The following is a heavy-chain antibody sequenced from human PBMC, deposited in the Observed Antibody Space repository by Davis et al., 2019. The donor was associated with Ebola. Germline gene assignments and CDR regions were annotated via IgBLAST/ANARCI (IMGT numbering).Heavy chain of an antibody. D-gene: IGHD3-9*01. V-gene: IGHV3-48*02. CDR3: ARGGRWYDILTEASLMDV. Sequence: PGGSLRLSCAASGFKFGTYTMNWVRQAPGEGLEWIAYISSSSTNIYYADSVKGRFTTSRDNAKNSLYQQMNSLRDEDTALYYCARGGRWYDILTEASLMDVWGTGTTVTVSS. CDR2: ISSSSTNI. CDR1: GFKFGTYT. J-gene: IGHJ6*03.